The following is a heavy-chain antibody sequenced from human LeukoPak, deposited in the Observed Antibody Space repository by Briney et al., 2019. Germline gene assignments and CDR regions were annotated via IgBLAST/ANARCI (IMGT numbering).Heavy chain of an antibody. Sequence: GGSLRLSCAASGFTFSDYGMNWVRQAPGKGLEWVSHITSSSDTIIYADSVKGRFTISRDNAKNSLYLQMNSLRAEDTALYYCAREQRVAGYSYGFKGWGQGTLVTVSS. V-gene: IGHV3-48*04. D-gene: IGHD5-18*01. CDR2: ITSSSDTI. CDR1: GFTFSDYG. CDR3: AREQRVAGYSYGFKG. J-gene: IGHJ4*02.